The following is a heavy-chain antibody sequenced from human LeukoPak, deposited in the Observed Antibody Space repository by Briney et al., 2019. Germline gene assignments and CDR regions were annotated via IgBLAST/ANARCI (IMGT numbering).Heavy chain of an antibody. D-gene: IGHD2-2*01. CDR1: GFTFSSYG. Sequence: GGSLRLSCAASGFTFSSYGMHWVRQAPGKGLEWVAFIRYDGSNKYYADSVKGRFTISRDNSKNTLYLQMNSLRAEDTAVHYCAKDAHCSSTSCYWQDYYYYGMDVWGQGTTVTVSS. CDR2: IRYDGSNK. J-gene: IGHJ6*02. CDR3: AKDAHCSSTSCYWQDYYYYGMDV. V-gene: IGHV3-30*02.